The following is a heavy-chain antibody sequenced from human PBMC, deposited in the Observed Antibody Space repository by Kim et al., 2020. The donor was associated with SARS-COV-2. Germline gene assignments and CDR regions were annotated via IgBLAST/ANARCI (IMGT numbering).Heavy chain of an antibody. CDR3: ATAAGDAFDI. J-gene: IGHJ3*02. D-gene: IGHD6-13*01. V-gene: IGHV4-30-4*07. Sequence: STYYNPSPKSRITRSTDTAKTNFSLNLTSVTPADTAVYYCATAAGDAFDIWGQGTMVTVSS. CDR2: ST.